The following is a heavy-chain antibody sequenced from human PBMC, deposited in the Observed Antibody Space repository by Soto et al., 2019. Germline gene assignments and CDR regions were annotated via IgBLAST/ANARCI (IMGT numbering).Heavy chain of an antibody. V-gene: IGHV4-30-2*01. D-gene: IGHD3-10*01. CDR2: IYHSGST. CDR3: ARGSRDGYKSDAFDI. Sequence: LSLTCAVSGGSISSGGYSWSWIRQPPGKGLEWIGYIYHSGSTYYNPSLKSRVTISVDRSKNQFSLKLSSVTAADTAVYYCARGSRDGYKSDAFDIWGQGTMVTVSS. J-gene: IGHJ3*02. CDR1: GGSISSGGYS.